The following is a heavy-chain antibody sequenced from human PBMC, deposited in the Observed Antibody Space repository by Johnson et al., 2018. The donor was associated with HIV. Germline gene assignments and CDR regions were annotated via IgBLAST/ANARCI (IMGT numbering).Heavy chain of an antibody. D-gene: IGHD6-13*01. CDR3: ARGVSMFSSSWLESYAFDI. Sequence: VQLVESGGGVVQPGGSLTLSCAASGFTFSNSDMHWVRQPTGQGLEWVSGMGTACDRHYADSVNGRFTVSRENAKNSLHLQMNNLRAGDTAVYYCARGVSMFSSSWLESYAFDIWGQGTMVTVSS. V-gene: IGHV3-13*01. J-gene: IGHJ3*02. CDR1: GFTFSNSD. CDR2: MGTACDR.